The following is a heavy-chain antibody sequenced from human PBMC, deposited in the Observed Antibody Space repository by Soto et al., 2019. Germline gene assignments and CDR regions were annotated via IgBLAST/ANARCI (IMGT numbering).Heavy chain of an antibody. Sequence: SETLSLTCAVSGYSISSGNYWAWLRQPPGGGLEWIGSLYHLGSTHYNTSLKSRVTISVDTSKNHFSLELSSVTAADTAIYYCRSSTSCYDESCVDVWGQGTMVTVSS. CDR3: RSSTSCYDESCVDV. D-gene: IGHD2-2*01. CDR2: LYHLGST. J-gene: IGHJ6*02. CDR1: GYSISSGNY. V-gene: IGHV4-38-2*01.